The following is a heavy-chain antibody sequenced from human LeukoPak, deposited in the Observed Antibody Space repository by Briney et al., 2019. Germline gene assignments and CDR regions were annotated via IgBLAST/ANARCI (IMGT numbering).Heavy chain of an antibody. D-gene: IGHD3-10*01. Sequence: GGSLRLSCVASGFTFSTYGTHWVRQAPGKGLEWVAFIQSNGGSEFYVDSVKGRFTISRDNSKNTVYLQMSSLRVEDTAVYYCARDPAGFWGQGTLVTVSS. J-gene: IGHJ4*02. CDR3: ARDPAGF. V-gene: IGHV3-30*02. CDR2: IQSNGGSE. CDR1: GFTFSTYG.